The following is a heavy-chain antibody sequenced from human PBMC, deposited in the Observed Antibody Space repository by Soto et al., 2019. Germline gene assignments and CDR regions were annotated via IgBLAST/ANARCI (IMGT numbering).Heavy chain of an antibody. CDR2: IDHSGYT. Sequence: SETLSLTCAVYGGSFSGYYWNWIRQPPGKGLEWIGEIDHSGYTNYNPSLKSRVTIPVDTSKNQFSLRLTSVTAADTAVYYCARVRDWFDPWGQGTLVTVSS. J-gene: IGHJ5*02. V-gene: IGHV4-34*01. CDR3: ARVRDWFDP. CDR1: GGSFSGYY. D-gene: IGHD3-3*01.